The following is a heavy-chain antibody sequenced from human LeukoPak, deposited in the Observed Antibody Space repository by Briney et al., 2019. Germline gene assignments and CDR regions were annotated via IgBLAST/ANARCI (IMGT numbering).Heavy chain of an antibody. D-gene: IGHD3-16*02. Sequence: PGGSLRLSCAASGFTFSSYSMNLVRQAPGKGLEWVSSISSSSSYVYYADSVKGRFTISRDNAKNSLYLQMNSLRAEDTAVYYCARVRGLITFGGVIVSPWGQGTLVTVSS. J-gene: IGHJ4*02. V-gene: IGHV3-21*01. CDR3: ARVRGLITFGGVIVSP. CDR2: ISSSSSYV. CDR1: GFTFSSYS.